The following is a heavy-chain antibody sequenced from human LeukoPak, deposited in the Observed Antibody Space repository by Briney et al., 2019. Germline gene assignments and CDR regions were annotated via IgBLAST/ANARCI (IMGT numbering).Heavy chain of an antibody. V-gene: IGHV3-53*04. D-gene: IGHD3-22*01. Sequence: GGSLRLSCAASGFTVSSNYMSWVRQAPGKGREWVSVLYSGGSTYYADSVKGRFTISRHNSKNTLFLQMNSLRAEDTAVYYCARATYYYDSSGYYYGPYYFDYWGQGTLVTVSS. J-gene: IGHJ4*02. CDR3: ARATYYYDSSGYYYGPYYFDY. CDR1: GFTVSSNY. CDR2: LYSGGST.